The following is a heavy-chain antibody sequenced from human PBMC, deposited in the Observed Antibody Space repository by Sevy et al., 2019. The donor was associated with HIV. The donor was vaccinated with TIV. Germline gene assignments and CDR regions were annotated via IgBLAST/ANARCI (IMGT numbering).Heavy chain of an antibody. Sequence: GGSLRLSCTASGFTFSSYWMTWVRQAPGKGLEWVANIKRDGSEKYYVDSVKGRFTISRDNAKNSLYLQMNSLRAEDTAVFSCARGESGYCFRRVGFYYFDFWGRGTLVTVSS. V-gene: IGHV3-7*04. CDR1: GFTFSSYW. J-gene: IGHJ2*01. CDR2: IKRDGSEK. D-gene: IGHD3-22*01. CDR3: ARGESGYCFRRVGFYYFDF.